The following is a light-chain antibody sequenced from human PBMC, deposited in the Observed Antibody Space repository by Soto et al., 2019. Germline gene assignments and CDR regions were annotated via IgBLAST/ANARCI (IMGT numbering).Light chain of an antibody. J-gene: IGKJ1*01. Sequence: EIVLTQSPGTLSLSLGERATLSCRASQSVSSSYLAWYQQKPGQAPRLLIYGASSRATGIPDRFSGSGSGTDFTLTISRLEPEDFAVYYWQQYGSSPRTFGQGTKVEIK. V-gene: IGKV3-20*01. CDR2: GAS. CDR3: QQYGSSPRT. CDR1: QSVSSSY.